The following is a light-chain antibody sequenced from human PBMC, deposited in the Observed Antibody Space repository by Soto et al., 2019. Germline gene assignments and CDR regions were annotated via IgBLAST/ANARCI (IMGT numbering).Light chain of an antibody. V-gene: IGKV1-5*03. Sequence: DIQMTQSPSTLSAAVGDGVTITCRASQNIGSWLAWYQQKPGEAPKLLISKATNLHSRVPSRFSGSGSGTDFSVTISSLQPVDSATYFCQQYNDLQFSFGPRTKLDI. J-gene: IGKJ2*01. CDR2: KAT. CDR1: QNIGSW. CDR3: QQYNDLQFS.